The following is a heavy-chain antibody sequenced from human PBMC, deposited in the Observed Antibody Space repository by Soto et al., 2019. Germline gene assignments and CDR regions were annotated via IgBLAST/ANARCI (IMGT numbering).Heavy chain of an antibody. Sequence: PSETLSLTCAVFGGSVSSETHFWSWIRQPPGKGLEWIGYIYHSGIANSNPSLKGRLTISVDKSTNHFSLSLASVTAAGTAIYYCAREDMSGTYYFDSWGQGTRVTVS. J-gene: IGHJ4*02. CDR2: IYHSGIA. CDR3: AREDMSGTYYFDS. CDR1: GGSVSSETHF. D-gene: IGHD1-26*01. V-gene: IGHV4-61*03.